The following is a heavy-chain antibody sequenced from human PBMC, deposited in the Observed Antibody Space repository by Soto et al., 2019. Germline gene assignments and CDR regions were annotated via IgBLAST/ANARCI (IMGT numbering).Heavy chain of an antibody. J-gene: IGHJ4*02. CDR2: IYYSGST. D-gene: IGHD3-22*01. CDR3: ARDNGREQYYDSSGYWYYFDY. V-gene: IGHV4-59*01. CDR1: GGSISSSY. Sequence: SETLSLTCTVSGGSISSSYWSWIRQPPGRGLEWIGYIYYSGSTNYNPSLKSRVTISVDTSKNQFSLKLSSVTAADTAVYYCARDNGREQYYDSSGYWYYFDYWGQGTLVTVS.